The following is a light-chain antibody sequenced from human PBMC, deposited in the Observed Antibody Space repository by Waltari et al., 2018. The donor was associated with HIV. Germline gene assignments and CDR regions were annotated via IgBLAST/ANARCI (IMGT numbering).Light chain of an antibody. V-gene: IGKV4-1*01. J-gene: IGKJ1*01. CDR2: WAS. Sequence: EIVMTQSPHSLAVSLGERATINCHSGPTSLETFHNKTFLAWYQQKAGQPPKLLIHWASTRKSGVPDRFSGSGSGAFFSLTITSLQADDVAVYYCHQYYTVPWTFGQGTKVEIK. CDR3: HQYYTVPWT. CDR1: PTSLETFHNKTF.